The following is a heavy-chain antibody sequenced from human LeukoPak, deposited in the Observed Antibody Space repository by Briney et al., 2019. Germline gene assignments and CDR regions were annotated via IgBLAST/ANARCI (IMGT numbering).Heavy chain of an antibody. CDR2: IWYDGSNK. CDR1: GFTFRSHA. CDR3: ARDSGGITGTTSWFDP. Sequence: GGSLRLSCATSGFTFRSHAMHWVRQSPGKGLEWVAQIWYDGSNKYYADSVKGRFSVSRDNSKNTLYLQMNSLRVEDTAVYYCARDSGGITGTTSWFDPWGQGTLVTVSS. V-gene: IGHV3-33*01. J-gene: IGHJ5*02. D-gene: IGHD1-7*01.